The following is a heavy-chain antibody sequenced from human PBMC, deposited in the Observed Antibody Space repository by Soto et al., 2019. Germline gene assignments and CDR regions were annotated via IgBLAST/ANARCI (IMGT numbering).Heavy chain of an antibody. Sequence: SETLSLTCTVSGGSISSYYWSWIRQPPGKGLEWIGYIYYSGSTNYNPSLKSRVTISVDTSKNQFSLKLSSVTAADTAVYYCARSDGDYVSGGDYWGQGTLVTVSS. V-gene: IGHV4-59*01. J-gene: IGHJ4*02. CDR2: IYYSGST. D-gene: IGHD4-17*01. CDR3: ARSDGDYVSGGDY. CDR1: GGSISSYY.